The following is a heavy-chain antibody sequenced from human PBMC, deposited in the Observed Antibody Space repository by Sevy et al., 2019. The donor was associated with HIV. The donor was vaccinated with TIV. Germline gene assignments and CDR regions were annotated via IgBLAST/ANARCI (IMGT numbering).Heavy chain of an antibody. CDR2: ISSSSTI. J-gene: IGHJ1*01. CDR1: GFTFSSYS. D-gene: IGHD6-19*01. V-gene: IGHV3-48*02. CDR3: ARVEAVAGTAEYFQH. Sequence: GGSLRLSCAASGFTFSSYSMNWVRQAPGKGLEWVSYISSSSTIYYADSVKGRFTISRDNAKNSLYLQMNSLRDEDTAVYYCARVEAVAGTAEYFQHWGQGTLVTVSS.